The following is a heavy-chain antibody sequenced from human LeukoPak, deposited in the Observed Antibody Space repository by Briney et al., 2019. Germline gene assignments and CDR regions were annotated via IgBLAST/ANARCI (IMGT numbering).Heavy chain of an antibody. V-gene: IGHV3-21*01. CDR3: AREREYSPGYAQSMDV. J-gene: IGHJ6*04. CDR1: GFTFSSYS. Sequence: PGGSLRLSCAASGFTFSSYSMNWVRQAPGKGLEWVSSISSSSYINYADSVKGRFTISRDNAKNSLYLQMNSLRAEDTAVYYCAREREYSPGYAQSMDVWGKGTTVTVSS. CDR2: ISSSSYI. D-gene: IGHD5-18*01.